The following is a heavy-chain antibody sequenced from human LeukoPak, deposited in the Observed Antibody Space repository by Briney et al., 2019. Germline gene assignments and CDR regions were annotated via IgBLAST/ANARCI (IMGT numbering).Heavy chain of an antibody. CDR2: ISSSSSYI. D-gene: IGHD3-10*02. CDR1: GFTFSSYS. CDR3: AELGITMIGGV. Sequence: GGSLRLSCAAYGFTFSSYSMNWVRQAPGKGLEWVSFISSSSSYIDYADSVKGRFTTSRYNATNSLYLQMNSLRAEDTAVYYCAELGITMIGGVWGKGTTVTISS. J-gene: IGHJ6*04. V-gene: IGHV3-21*01.